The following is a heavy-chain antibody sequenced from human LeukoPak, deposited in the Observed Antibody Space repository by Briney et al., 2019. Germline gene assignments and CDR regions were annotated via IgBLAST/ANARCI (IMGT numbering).Heavy chain of an antibody. CDR2: IFYSGTT. CDR1: GGSIDSPYY. D-gene: IGHD6-6*01. V-gene: IGHV4-39*01. Sequence: RPSETLSLTCTVSGGSIDSPYYWGWVRQPPGKGLEWIGSIFYSGTTYYNPSLNSRVTISVDTSKNQFSLKLTSVTAADTAVYYCVRHLSSITARWGPASSLAYWGQGTLVTVSS. CDR3: VRHLSSITARWGPASSLAY. J-gene: IGHJ4*02.